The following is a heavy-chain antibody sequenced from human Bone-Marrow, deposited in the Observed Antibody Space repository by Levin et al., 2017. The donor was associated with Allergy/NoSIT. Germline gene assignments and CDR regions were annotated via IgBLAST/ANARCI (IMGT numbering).Heavy chain of an antibody. Sequence: TGGSLRLSCAASGFTFRNAWMTWVRQAPEKGLEWVGRIKSNSDGGTTDYAAPVKGRFSIARDDSENTLFLQMSSLRTEDTAVYYCVTAAYSSGWFGGYFDLWGRGTLVTVSS. CDR2: IKSNSDGGTT. CDR1: GFTFRNAW. V-gene: IGHV3-15*01. CDR3: VTAAYSSGWFGGYFDL. J-gene: IGHJ2*01. D-gene: IGHD6-19*01.